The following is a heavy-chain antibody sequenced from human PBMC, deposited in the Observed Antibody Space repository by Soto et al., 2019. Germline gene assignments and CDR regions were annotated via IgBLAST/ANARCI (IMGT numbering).Heavy chain of an antibody. CDR3: ARQRDGYNYRYFDY. D-gene: IGHD5-12*01. CDR2: IYYSGST. V-gene: IGHV4-31*03. J-gene: IGHJ4*02. CDR1: GGSISSGGYY. Sequence: SETLSLTCTISGGSISSGGYYWSWIRQHPGKGLEWIGYIYYSGSTYYNPSLKSRVTISVDTSKNQFSPKLRSVTAADTAVYYCARQRDGYNYRYFDYWGQGTLVTVSS.